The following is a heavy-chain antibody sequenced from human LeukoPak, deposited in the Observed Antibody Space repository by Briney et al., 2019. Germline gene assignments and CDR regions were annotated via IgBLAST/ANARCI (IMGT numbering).Heavy chain of an antibody. CDR1: GFTFSGSA. CDR3: TRHSPSYYYDSSGYYRIAEYFQH. J-gene: IGHJ1*01. CDR2: IRSKANRYAQ. Sequence: GRSLRLSCAAYGFTFSGSAMHWVSQASGKGLEWVGRIRSKANRYAQAYAASVKCRFTISRDDSKNTAYLQMNSLKTEDTAVYYCTRHSPSYYYDSSGYYRIAEYFQHWGQGTLVTVSS. D-gene: IGHD3-22*01. V-gene: IGHV3-73*01.